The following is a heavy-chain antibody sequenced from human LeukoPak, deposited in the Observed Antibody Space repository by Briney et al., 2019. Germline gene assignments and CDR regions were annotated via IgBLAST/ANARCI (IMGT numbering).Heavy chain of an antibody. J-gene: IGHJ4*02. Sequence: ASVKVSCKASGYTFTSYGIIWVRQAPGQGLEWMGWLSAYNGNTNYAQKLQGRVTMTTDTSTSTAYMELRSLRSDDTAVYYCARGRIAAGTVGVVSAFWGQGPLVTVSS. V-gene: IGHV1-18*01. CDR3: ARGRIAAGTVGVVSAF. CDR1: GYTFTSYG. CDR2: LSAYNGNT. D-gene: IGHD6-13*01.